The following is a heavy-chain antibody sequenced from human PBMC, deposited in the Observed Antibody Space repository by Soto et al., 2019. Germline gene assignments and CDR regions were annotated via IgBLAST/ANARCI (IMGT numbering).Heavy chain of an antibody. CDR3: ARDRGVAPPVAGNTHYYYYMDV. CDR1: GYSFTNYG. J-gene: IGHJ6*03. D-gene: IGHD6-19*01. CDR2: ISAYNGNT. Sequence: QDQLVQSGVEVKKPGASVKVSCKASGYSFTNYGITWVRQAPGQGFEWMGWISAYNGNTNYAQKFQGRGTMTKDASTSTAYLELGSLRSDDTAVYYCARDRGVAPPVAGNTHYYYYMDVWGKGTTVTVSS. V-gene: IGHV1-18*01.